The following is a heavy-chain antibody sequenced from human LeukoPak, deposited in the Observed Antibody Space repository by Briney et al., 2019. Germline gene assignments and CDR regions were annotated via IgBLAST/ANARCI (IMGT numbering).Heavy chain of an antibody. J-gene: IGHJ4*02. CDR1: GGSMSSMSYY. CDR2: IFYSET. V-gene: IGHV4-39*01. D-gene: IGHD3-22*01. CDR3: ARHEGSPGIYYDSSGEY. Sequence: SETLSLTCTVSGGSMSSMSYYWGWMRQPPGKGLEWIGSIFYSETSYNPSLRSRVTISVDTSKNQFSLKLTSVTAADTAVYYCARHEGSPGIYYDSSGEYWGQGALVTVSS.